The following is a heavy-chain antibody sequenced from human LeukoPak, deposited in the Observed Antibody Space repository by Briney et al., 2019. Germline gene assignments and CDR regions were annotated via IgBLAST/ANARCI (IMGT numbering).Heavy chain of an antibody. CDR1: GYSLTSFD. V-gene: IGHV1-8*01. Sequence: VKVSCKASGYSLTSFDINWVRQGSGQGLEWMGWMNPKRGNTGYAPTFQGRVTITRDTSIDTAFMELSSLRPDDTAVYYCARGGSSSSYYNNYGMDVWGQGTTITVSS. J-gene: IGHJ6*02. CDR3: ARGGSSSSYYNNYGMDV. CDR2: MNPKRGNT. D-gene: IGHD6-13*01.